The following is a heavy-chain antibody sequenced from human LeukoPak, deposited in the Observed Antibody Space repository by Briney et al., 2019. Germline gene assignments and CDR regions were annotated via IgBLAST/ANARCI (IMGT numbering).Heavy chain of an antibody. Sequence: GGPLSLSCAASGFTFNSYWFRWVRQAPGKGLVWVSRINSDGSDTIYADSVNGRFTISRDNAKSTVYLQMNSLKAEDTTVYYCARGGYHHGFDIWGQGTMVTVSS. V-gene: IGHV3-74*01. J-gene: IGHJ3*02. D-gene: IGHD2-15*01. CDR2: INSDGSDT. CDR3: ARGGYHHGFDI. CDR1: GFTFNSYW.